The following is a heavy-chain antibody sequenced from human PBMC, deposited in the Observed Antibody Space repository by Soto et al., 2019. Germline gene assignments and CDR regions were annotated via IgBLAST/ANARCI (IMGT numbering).Heavy chain of an antibody. CDR3: ARETSSSPYYYYMDV. D-gene: IGHD6-6*01. CDR1: GFTFSSYS. J-gene: IGHJ6*03. V-gene: IGHV3-21*01. CDR2: ISSSSSYI. Sequence: GGSLRLSCAASGFTFSSYSMNWVRQAPGKGLEWVSSISSSSSYIYYADSVKGRFTISRDNAKNSLYLQMNSLRAEDTAVYYCARETSSSPYYYYMDVWGKGTTVTVSS.